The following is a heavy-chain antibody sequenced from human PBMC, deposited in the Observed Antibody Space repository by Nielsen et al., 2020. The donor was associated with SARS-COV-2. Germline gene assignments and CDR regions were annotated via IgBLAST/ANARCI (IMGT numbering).Heavy chain of an antibody. Sequence: GGSLRLSCAASGFTFSSYAMHWVRQAPGKGLEWVAVISYDGSNKYYADSVKGRFTISRDNSKNTLYLQMNSLRAEDTAVYYCATGGYSGYEDDYWGQGTLVTVSS. CDR1: GFTFSSYA. J-gene: IGHJ4*02. D-gene: IGHD5-12*01. CDR3: ATGGYSGYEDDY. CDR2: ISYDGSNK. V-gene: IGHV3-30-3*01.